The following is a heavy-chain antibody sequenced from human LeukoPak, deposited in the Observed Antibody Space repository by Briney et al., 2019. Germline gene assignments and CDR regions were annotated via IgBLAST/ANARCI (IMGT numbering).Heavy chain of an antibody. CDR1: GGSFSGYY. V-gene: IGHV4-34*01. Sequence: PSETLSLTCAVYGGSFSGYYWSWIRQPPEKGLEWIGEINHSGSTNYNPSLKSRVTMSVDTSKNQFSLKLSSVTAADTAVYYCARDRPRLRGYSYGYYYYMDVWGTGTTVTVSS. D-gene: IGHD5-18*01. J-gene: IGHJ6*03. CDR2: INHSGST. CDR3: ARDRPRLRGYSYGYYYYMDV.